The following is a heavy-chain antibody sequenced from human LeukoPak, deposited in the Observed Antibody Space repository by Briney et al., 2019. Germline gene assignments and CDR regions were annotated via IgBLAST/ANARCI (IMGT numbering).Heavy chain of an antibody. CDR2: INPSGGST. J-gene: IGHJ4*02. CDR3: ARRGDGYNFEGAGDFDY. V-gene: IGHV1-46*01. Sequence: ASVKVSCKASGYTFTSYYMHWVRQAPGQGLEWMGIINPSGGSTSYAQKFQGRVTMTRDTSTSTVYMELSSLRSEDTAVYYCARRGDGYNFEGAGDFDYWGQGTLVTVSS. D-gene: IGHD5-24*01. CDR1: GYTFTSYY.